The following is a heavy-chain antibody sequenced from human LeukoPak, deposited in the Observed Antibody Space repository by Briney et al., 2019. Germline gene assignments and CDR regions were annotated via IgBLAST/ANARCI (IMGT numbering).Heavy chain of an antibody. CDR3: ARDRSSSSCFDY. J-gene: IGHJ4*02. V-gene: IGHV1-69*01. Sequence: SVKVSCKASGGTFSSYAISWVRQAPGQGLEWMGGIIPIFGTANYAQKFQGRVTITADESTSTAYMELSSLRSEDTAVYYCARDRSSSSCFDYWGQGTLVTDSS. CDR2: IIPIFGTA. D-gene: IGHD6-13*01. CDR1: GGTFSSYA.